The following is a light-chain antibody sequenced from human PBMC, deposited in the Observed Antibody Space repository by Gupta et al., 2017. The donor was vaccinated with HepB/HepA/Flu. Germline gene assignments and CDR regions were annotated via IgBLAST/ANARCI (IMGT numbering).Light chain of an antibody. J-gene: IGLJ3*02. Sequence: SYVLTQPPSVSVAPGKTARLTCGGNNIGSKSVHWYQQKPGEAPVLVVYDDSHRPSGIPERFSRSNSGNTATLTISRVEAGDEADYYCQVWDSSSDWVFGGGTKLTVL. CDR1: NIGSKS. CDR3: QVWDSSSDWV. V-gene: IGLV3-21*03. CDR2: DDS.